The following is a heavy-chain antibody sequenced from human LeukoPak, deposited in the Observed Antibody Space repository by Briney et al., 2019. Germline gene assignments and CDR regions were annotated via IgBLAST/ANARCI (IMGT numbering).Heavy chain of an antibody. V-gene: IGHV3-30*04. D-gene: IGHD3-22*01. CDR3: ARVRGSGSQPFDY. Sequence: SGGSLRPSCAASGFTSSSYAMHWVRQAPGKGLEWVAVISYDGSNKYYADSVKGRFTISRDNSKNTLYLQTNSLRAEDTAVYYCARVRGSGSQPFDYWGQGTLVTVSS. CDR2: ISYDGSNK. CDR1: GFTSSSYA. J-gene: IGHJ4*02.